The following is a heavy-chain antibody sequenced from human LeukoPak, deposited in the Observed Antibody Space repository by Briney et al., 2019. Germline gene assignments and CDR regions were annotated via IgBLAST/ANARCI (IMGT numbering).Heavy chain of an antibody. Sequence: SETLSLTGTVSGGSISSGSYYWSWIRQPAGKGLEWIGRIYISGGTNYNPSLKSRVTISVDTSKNQFSLKLGSVTAADTAVYYCARGYYFDSSGYFPGDFWGQGTLVTVSS. CDR3: ARGYYFDSSGYFPGDF. CDR1: GGSISSGSYY. V-gene: IGHV4-61*02. J-gene: IGHJ4*02. CDR2: IYISGGT. D-gene: IGHD3-22*01.